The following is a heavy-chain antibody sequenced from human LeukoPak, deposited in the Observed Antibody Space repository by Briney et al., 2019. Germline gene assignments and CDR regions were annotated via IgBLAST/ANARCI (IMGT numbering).Heavy chain of an antibody. CDR2: ISGSGGST. J-gene: IGHJ4*02. D-gene: IGHD5-18*01. CDR3: AKSDKYSYGLFDY. Sequence: GGSLRLSCAASGFTFSSYAVSWVRQAPGKGLEWVSAISGSGGSTYYADSVKGRFTISRDNSKNTLYLQMNSLRAEDTAVYYCAKSDKYSYGLFDYWGQGTLVTVSS. CDR1: GFTFSSYA. V-gene: IGHV3-23*01.